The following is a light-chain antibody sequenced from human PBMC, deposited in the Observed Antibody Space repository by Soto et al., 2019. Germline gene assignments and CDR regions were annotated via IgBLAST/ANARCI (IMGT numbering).Light chain of an antibody. CDR1: QSVSSY. V-gene: IGKV3-11*01. Sequence: TVLSQSPETLSLSPGERATLSCRASQSVSSYLAWYQQKPGQAPRLLIYDASNRATGIPARFSGSGSGTDFTLTISSLEPEDFAVYYCQQRSNWPITFGQGTRPAIK. CDR2: DAS. CDR3: QQRSNWPIT. J-gene: IGKJ5*01.